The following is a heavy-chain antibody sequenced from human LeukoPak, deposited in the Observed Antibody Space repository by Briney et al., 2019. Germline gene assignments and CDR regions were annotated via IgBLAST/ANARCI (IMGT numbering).Heavy chain of an antibody. CDR3: ARHASGDNGNAFDI. D-gene: IGHD4-17*01. CDR1: GGSVNSGGYF. CDR2: IYYSGST. Sequence: SETLSLTCAVSGGSVNSGGYFWSWIRQPPGKGLEWIGYIYYSGSTNYNPSLKSRVTISVDTSKNHFSLKLNSVTAADTAVYYCARHASGDNGNAFDIWGQGTMVTVS. J-gene: IGHJ3*02. V-gene: IGHV4-61*03.